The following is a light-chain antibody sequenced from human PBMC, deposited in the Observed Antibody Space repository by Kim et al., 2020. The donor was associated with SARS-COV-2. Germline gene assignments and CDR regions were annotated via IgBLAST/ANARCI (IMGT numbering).Light chain of an antibody. CDR2: DAS. Sequence: SPRDRAALSCRASQSVSSKLAWYQQKPGQAPRLLIYDASTRASGIPARFIGSGSGTDFTLTIFRLQSEDLALYYCQQYSDWPPITFGQGTRLEIK. J-gene: IGKJ5*01. V-gene: IGKV3-15*01. CDR1: QSVSSK. CDR3: QQYSDWPPIT.